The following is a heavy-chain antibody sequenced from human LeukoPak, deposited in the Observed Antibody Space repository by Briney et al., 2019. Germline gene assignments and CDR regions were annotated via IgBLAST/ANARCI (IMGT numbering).Heavy chain of an antibody. Sequence: GGSLRLSCAASGFIFNNYGLIWVRQAPGKGLEWVSAISNDGGGTNYADFVKGRFTISRDNSKNALFLQMNSLRAEDTALYYCAKGSSGYFVDLWGQGALVTVSS. CDR3: AKGSSGYFVDL. J-gene: IGHJ5*02. CDR1: GFIFNNYG. V-gene: IGHV3-23*01. CDR2: ISNDGGGT. D-gene: IGHD3-22*01.